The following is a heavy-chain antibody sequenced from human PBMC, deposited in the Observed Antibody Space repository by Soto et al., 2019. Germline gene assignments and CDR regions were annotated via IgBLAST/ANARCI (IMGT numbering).Heavy chain of an antibody. J-gene: IGHJ3*02. Sequence: SETLSLTCTVSGDSISSGDYYWSWIRQPPGKGLEWIGCIYYSGNTYYNPSLKRRVTISVDTSKNQFSLKLSSVTAADTAVYYCARSGYCSSTSCYAFWVENAFDIWGQGTMVTVSS. CDR3: ARSGYCSSTSCYAFWVENAFDI. CDR2: IYYSGNT. V-gene: IGHV4-30-4*02. CDR1: GDSISSGDYY. D-gene: IGHD2-2*03.